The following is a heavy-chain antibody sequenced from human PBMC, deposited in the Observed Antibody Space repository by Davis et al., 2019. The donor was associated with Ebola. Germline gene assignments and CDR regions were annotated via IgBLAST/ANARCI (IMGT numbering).Heavy chain of an antibody. CDR3: ARANWNDWALGY. D-gene: IGHD1-1*01. J-gene: IGHJ4*02. V-gene: IGHV1-46*01. Sequence: ASVKVSCKASGYTFTSYYMHWVRQAPGQGLEWMGIINPSGGSTSYAQKFQGRVTMTRDTSTSTVYMEVSSLRSEDTAVYYRARANWNDWALGYWGQGTLVTVSS. CDR1: GYTFTSYY. CDR2: INPSGGST.